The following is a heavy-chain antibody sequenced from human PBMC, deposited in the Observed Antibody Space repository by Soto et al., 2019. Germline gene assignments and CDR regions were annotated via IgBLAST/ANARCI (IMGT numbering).Heavy chain of an antibody. D-gene: IGHD3-16*02. J-gene: IGHJ4*02. V-gene: IGHV4-34*01. Sequence: QVQLQQWGAGLLKPSETLSLTCAVYGGSFSGYYWSWIRQPPGKGLEWIGEINHSGSTNYNPSLRGRVTISVDTAKNPFSLKLSSVTAADTAVYYCASVSVTFGGVIGYWGQGTLVTVSS. CDR1: GGSFSGYY. CDR2: INHSGST. CDR3: ASVSVTFGGVIGY.